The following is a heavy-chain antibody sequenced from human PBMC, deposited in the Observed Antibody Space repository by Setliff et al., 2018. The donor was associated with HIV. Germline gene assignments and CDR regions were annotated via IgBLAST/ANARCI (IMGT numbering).Heavy chain of an antibody. CDR1: GFTFSSYA. CDR3: AKDDYSNYPMRYYFDY. CDR2: ISGSGGST. D-gene: IGHD4-4*01. V-gene: IGHV3-23*01. J-gene: IGHJ4*02. Sequence: GESLKISCAASGFTFSSYAMSWVRQAPGKGLEWVSAISGSGGSTYYADSVKGRFTISRDNSKNTLYLQMNSLRAEDTAVYYCAKDDYSNYPMRYYFDYWGQGTLVTAPQ.